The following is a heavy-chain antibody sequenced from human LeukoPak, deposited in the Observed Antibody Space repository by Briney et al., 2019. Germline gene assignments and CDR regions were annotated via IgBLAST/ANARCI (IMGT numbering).Heavy chain of an antibody. V-gene: IGHV6-1*01. J-gene: IGHJ4*02. CDR1: GDSVSSNTAA. Sequence: SQTLSLTCGISGDSVSSNTAAWNWIRQSASRGLEWLGRTYYRSKWYNNYAVSVKSRITINSDSSKNQVSLQLNSVTPEDTAVYYCAREGPGFDYWGQGTLVTVSS. CDR3: AREGPGFDY. CDR2: TYYRSKWYN.